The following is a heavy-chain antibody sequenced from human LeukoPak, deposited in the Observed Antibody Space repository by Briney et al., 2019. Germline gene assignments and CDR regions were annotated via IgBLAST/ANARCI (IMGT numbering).Heavy chain of an antibody. J-gene: IGHJ4*02. CDR1: GGSFSGYY. CDR2: INHSGST. V-gene: IGHV4-34*01. Sequence: SETLSLTCAVYGGSFSGYYWSWIRQPPGKGLERIGEINHSGSTNYNPSLKSRVTISVDTSKNQFSLKLSSVTAADTGVYYCARGLLYYYDSSGYYYWGQGTLVTVSS. CDR3: ARGLLYYYDSSGYYY. D-gene: IGHD3-22*01.